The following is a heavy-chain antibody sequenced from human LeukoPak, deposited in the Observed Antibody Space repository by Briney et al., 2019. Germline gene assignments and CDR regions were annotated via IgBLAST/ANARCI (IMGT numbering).Heavy chain of an antibody. Sequence: SETLSLTCTVSGGSISSSSYYWGWIRQPPGKGLEWIGSIYYSGSTYYNPSLKSRVTISVDTSKNQFSLKLSSVTAADTAVYYCARDGSGSYYYYYYMDVWGKGTTVTVSS. CDR2: IYYSGST. J-gene: IGHJ6*03. CDR1: GGSISSSSYY. V-gene: IGHV4-39*07. D-gene: IGHD1-26*01. CDR3: ARDGSGSYYYYYYMDV.